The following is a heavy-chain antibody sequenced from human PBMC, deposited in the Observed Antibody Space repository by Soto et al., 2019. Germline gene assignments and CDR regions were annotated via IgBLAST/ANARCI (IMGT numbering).Heavy chain of an antibody. CDR1: GYTFTNSG. D-gene: IGHD3-16*02. V-gene: IGHV1-18*01. CDR3: ARGPLRRVVGGVIV. J-gene: IGHJ4*02. Sequence: ASVKVSCKASGYTFTNSGISWVRQAPGQGLEWMGWISTDNGNTNYAQHLQGRVTMTRNTSISTAYMELSSLRSEDTAVYYCARGPLRRVVGGVIVWGQGTLVTVSS. CDR2: ISTDNGNT.